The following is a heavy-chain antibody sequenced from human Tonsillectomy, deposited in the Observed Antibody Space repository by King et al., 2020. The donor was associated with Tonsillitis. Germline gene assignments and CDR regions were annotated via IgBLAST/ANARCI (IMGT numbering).Heavy chain of an antibody. CDR3: ARDKRPYGMDV. J-gene: IGHJ6*02. Sequence: VQLVESGAEVKRPGSSVKVSCKASGGTFSSYPISWVRQAPGQGLEWMGGILPIYGTTNYAQKFQGRVTITADESTSTAYMELSSLRSEDTAVYYCARDKRPYGMDVWGQGTTVTVSS. V-gene: IGHV1-69*01. CDR1: GGTFSSYP. CDR2: ILPIYGTT.